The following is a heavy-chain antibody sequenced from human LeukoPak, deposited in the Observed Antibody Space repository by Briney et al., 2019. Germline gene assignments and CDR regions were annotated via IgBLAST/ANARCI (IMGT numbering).Heavy chain of an antibody. CDR2: MNPNSGNS. D-gene: IGHD3-22*01. V-gene: IGHV1-8*01. CDR1: GYTFTSYD. Sequence: ASVKVSCKASGYTFTSYDINWVRQAPGQGLEWMGWMNPNSGNSGFAQKFQGRVIMTRNTSIATAYMEVTNLRFDDTAVYYCVDPDRWGQGTLVTVSS. CDR3: VDPDR. J-gene: IGHJ1*01.